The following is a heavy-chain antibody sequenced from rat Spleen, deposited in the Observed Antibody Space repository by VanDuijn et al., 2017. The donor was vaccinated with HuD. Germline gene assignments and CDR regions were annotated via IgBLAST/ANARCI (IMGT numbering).Heavy chain of an antibody. D-gene: IGHD3-4*01. J-gene: IGHJ2*01. CDR1: GFTLSDHY. CDR3: ARHPAQFDY. CDR2: ISTSGSRT. Sequence: EVQLVETGGGLVQPGKSLKLSCVASGFTLSDHYMAWVRQAPTKGLEWVATISTSGSRTYYPDSVKGRFTISRDNAKSTLYLQMDSLRSEDTATYYCARHPAQFDYWGQGVMVTVSS. V-gene: IGHV5-25*01.